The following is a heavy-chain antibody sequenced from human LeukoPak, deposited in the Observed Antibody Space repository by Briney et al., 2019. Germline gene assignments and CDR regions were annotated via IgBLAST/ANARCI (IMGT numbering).Heavy chain of an antibody. Sequence: GGSLRLSCVPSGFTFSSYWMHWVRQAPGKGLVWVSRINIDGSTINYADSVKGRFTIARDNAKNTRYLQMNSLRAEDTAVYYCARAGQYRFDYWGQGTLVTVSS. D-gene: IGHD2-2*01. CDR2: INIDGSTI. V-gene: IGHV3-74*01. CDR1: GFTFSSYW. CDR3: ARAGQYRFDY. J-gene: IGHJ4*02.